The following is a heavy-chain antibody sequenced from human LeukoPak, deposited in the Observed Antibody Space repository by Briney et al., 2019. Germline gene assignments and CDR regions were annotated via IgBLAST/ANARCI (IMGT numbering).Heavy chain of an antibody. V-gene: IGHV3-74*01. Sequence: GGSLRLSCAASGFSFTNYWMYWVRQAPGMGLVWVSRIKNDGSNIAYADSVKGRFTISRDNAKNTLYLQMKSLRAEDTAMYYCVRDSIVGFFDYWGQGTLVTVSS. CDR3: VRDSIVGFFDY. CDR1: GFSFTNYW. D-gene: IGHD2-21*01. J-gene: IGHJ4*02. CDR2: IKNDGSNI.